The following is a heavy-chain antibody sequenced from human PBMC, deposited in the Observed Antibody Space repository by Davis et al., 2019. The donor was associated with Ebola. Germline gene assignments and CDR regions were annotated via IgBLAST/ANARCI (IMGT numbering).Heavy chain of an antibody. CDR3: ARVTPGPQQRYYYYGMDV. Sequence: GESLKTPCAASGFTFSSYSMNWVRQAPGKGLEWVSYISSSSSTIYYADSVKGRFTISRDNSKNTLYLQMNSLRAEDTAVYYCARVTPGPQQRYYYYGMDVWGQGTTVTVSS. CDR1: GFTFSSYS. J-gene: IGHJ6*02. CDR2: ISSSSSTI. V-gene: IGHV3-48*01. D-gene: IGHD1-14*01.